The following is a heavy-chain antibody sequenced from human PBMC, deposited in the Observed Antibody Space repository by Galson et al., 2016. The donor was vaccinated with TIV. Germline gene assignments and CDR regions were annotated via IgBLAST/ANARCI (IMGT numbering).Heavy chain of an antibody. CDR1: GDSLTDLV. CDR2: FDPEVQKT. Sequence: SVKVSCKVSGDSLTDLVIHWVRQAPGKGLEWVGGFDPEVQKTIYAQNFQGRVTMTEDTSTDTAFMELSSLRFEDTAVYYCATVAWFPGLSLDNWGQGTLVAVSS. CDR3: ATVAWFPGLSLDN. J-gene: IGHJ4*02. D-gene: IGHD2/OR15-2a*01. V-gene: IGHV1-24*01.